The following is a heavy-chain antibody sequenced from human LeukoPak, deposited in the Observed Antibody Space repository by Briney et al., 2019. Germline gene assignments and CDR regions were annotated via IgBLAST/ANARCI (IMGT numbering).Heavy chain of an antibody. CDR2: ISSSGSTI. CDR1: GFTFSSYE. D-gene: IGHD5-24*01. Sequence: GGSLRLSCAASGFTFSSYEMNWVRQAPGKGLEWVSYISSSGSTIYYADSVKGRFTISRDNAKNSLYLQMNSLRAEDTAVYYCARNSRDGYNWGYYYYYYMDVWGKGTTVTISS. J-gene: IGHJ6*03. V-gene: IGHV3-48*03. CDR3: ARNSRDGYNWGYYYYYYMDV.